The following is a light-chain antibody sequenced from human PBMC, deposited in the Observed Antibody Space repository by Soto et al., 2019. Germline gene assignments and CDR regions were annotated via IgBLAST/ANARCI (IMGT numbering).Light chain of an antibody. Sequence: DIQMTQSPSTLSASVGDRVTITCRASQTINTWLAWYQQKLGKAPKFLIYQASSLESGVPSRVSGSGSGTDFTLTISSLQPEDFATYYGQQYNGYPWKVGQGTKVEIK. CDR2: QAS. CDR1: QTINTW. CDR3: QQYNGYPWK. V-gene: IGKV1-5*03. J-gene: IGKJ1*01.